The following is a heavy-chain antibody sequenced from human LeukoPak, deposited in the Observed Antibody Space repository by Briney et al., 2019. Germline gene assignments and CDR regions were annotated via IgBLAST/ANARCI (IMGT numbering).Heavy chain of an antibody. J-gene: IGHJ4*02. CDR3: AREEAVTTDLEPYRSVDY. Sequence: SQTLSLTCTVSGGSISSGDYYWSWIRQPPGKGLEWIGYIYYSGSTYYNPSLKSRVTISVDTSKNQFSLKLSSVTAADTAVYYCAREEAVTTDLEPYRSVDYWGQGTLVTVSS. CDR1: GGSISSGDYY. CDR2: IYYSGST. V-gene: IGHV4-30-4*01. D-gene: IGHD4-11*01.